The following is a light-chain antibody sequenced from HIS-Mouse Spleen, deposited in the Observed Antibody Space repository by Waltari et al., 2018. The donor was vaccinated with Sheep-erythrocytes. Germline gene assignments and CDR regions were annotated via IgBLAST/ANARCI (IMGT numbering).Light chain of an antibody. CDR2: EGS. CDR3: CSYAGSSTPWV. Sequence: QSALTQPASVSGSPGLSITISCTGTSSDVGSYNLVSWYQQHPGKAPKLMIYEGSKRPSGVSNRFSGSKSGNTASLTISGLQAEDEADYYCCSYAGSSTPWVFGGGTK. J-gene: IGLJ3*02. V-gene: IGLV2-23*01. CDR1: SSDVGSYNL.